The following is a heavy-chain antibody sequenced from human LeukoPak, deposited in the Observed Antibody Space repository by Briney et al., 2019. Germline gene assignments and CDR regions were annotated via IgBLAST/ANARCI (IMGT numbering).Heavy chain of an antibody. D-gene: IGHD3-22*01. CDR2: IRYVGSDK. V-gene: IGHV3-30*02. J-gene: IGHJ4*02. CDR3: ANGPTSNGYFNYFDY. CDR1: AITFSSHG. Sequence: QSAGSLTLSCVASAITFSSHGMHWVRQAPGKGLEWVAFIRYVGSDKYYADSVKGRFTISRDNSKNTLYLQMNRLRAEDTAIYYCANGPTSNGYFNYFDYWGQGTLVTVSS.